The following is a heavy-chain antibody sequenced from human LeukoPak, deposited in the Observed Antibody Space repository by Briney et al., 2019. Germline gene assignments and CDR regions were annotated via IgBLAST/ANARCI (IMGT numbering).Heavy chain of an antibody. CDR1: GYTFTGYY. CDR3: ASAPSPPAATSSDRRYYYGMDV. CDR2: INPNSGGT. J-gene: IGHJ6*02. D-gene: IGHD2-2*01. V-gene: IGHV1-2*02. Sequence: GASVKVSCKASGYTFTGYYMHWVRQAPGQGLEWMGWINPNSGGTNYAQKFQGRVTMTRDTSISTAYMELSRLRSDDTAVYYCASAPSPPAATSSDRRYYYGMDVWGQGTTVTVSS.